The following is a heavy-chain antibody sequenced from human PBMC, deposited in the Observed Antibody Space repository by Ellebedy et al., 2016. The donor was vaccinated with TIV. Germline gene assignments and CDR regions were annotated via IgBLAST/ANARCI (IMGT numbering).Heavy chain of an antibody. J-gene: IGHJ5*02. D-gene: IGHD3-10*01. CDR2: IYHTGGT. Sequence: MPGGSLRLSCGVSGGSIRSTHWWCWVRQPPGKGLEWIGEIYHTGGTNYNPSLKSRVTISVDKSKNQYSLKLNSVTAADSAVYYCARKVGGSGSMGWFDPWGQGTLVTVSS. CDR3: ARKVGGSGSMGWFDP. CDR1: GGSIRSTHW. V-gene: IGHV4-4*02.